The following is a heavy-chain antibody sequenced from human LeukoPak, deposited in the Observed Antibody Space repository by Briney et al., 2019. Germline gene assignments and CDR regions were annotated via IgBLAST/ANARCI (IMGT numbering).Heavy chain of an antibody. D-gene: IGHD6-13*01. J-gene: IGHJ4*02. Sequence: ASVTVSCKASGYTFTGYYMHWVRQAPGQGLAWMGWINPNSGGTNYAQKFQGRVTMTRDTSISTAYMELSRLRSDDTAVYYCARGGYSSSWYEDYWGQGTLVTVSS. CDR3: ARGGYSSSWYEDY. CDR1: GYTFTGYY. V-gene: IGHV1-2*02. CDR2: INPNSGGT.